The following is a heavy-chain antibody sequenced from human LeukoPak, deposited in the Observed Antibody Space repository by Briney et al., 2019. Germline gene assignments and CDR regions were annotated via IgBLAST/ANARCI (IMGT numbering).Heavy chain of an antibody. V-gene: IGHV4-59*01. CDR2: IYYSGST. D-gene: IGHD2-8*01. CDR1: GGSISSYY. J-gene: IGHJ4*02. Sequence: SETLSLTRTVSGGSISSYYWSWIRQPPRKGLEWIGYIYYSGSTNYNPSLKSRVTISVDTSKNQFSLKLSSVTAADTAVYYCARYRLYAYYFDYWGQGTLVTVSS. CDR3: ARYRLYAYYFDY.